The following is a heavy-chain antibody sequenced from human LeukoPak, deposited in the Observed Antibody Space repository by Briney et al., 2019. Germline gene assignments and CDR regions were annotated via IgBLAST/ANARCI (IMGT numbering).Heavy chain of an antibody. CDR2: INHSGNT. D-gene: IGHD3-22*01. CDR1: GGSFSGYY. J-gene: IGHJ4*02. Sequence: SETLSLTCAVYGGSFSGYYWSWIRQPPGKGLEWIGEINHSGNTNSNPSLKSRVTMSVDTSKNQFSLKLSSVTAADTAVYYCARGHSSGYYLDYWGQGTLVTVSS. V-gene: IGHV4-34*01. CDR3: ARGHSSGYYLDY.